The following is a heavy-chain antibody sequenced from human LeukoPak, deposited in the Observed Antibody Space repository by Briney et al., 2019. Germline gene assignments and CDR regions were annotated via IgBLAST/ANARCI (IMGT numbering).Heavy chain of an antibody. CDR1: GGSISSYY. CDR2: IYSSGTT. V-gene: IGHV4-59*08. D-gene: IGHD1-26*01. J-gene: IGHJ4*02. CDR3: ARRGSGTYFLDY. Sequence: KPSETLSLTCTVSGGSISSYYWSWIRQPPGKGLEWIGYIYSSGTTNYNPSLKSRVTISVDTSKNQFSLKLSSVTAADTAVYYCARRGSGTYFLDYWGQGTLVTVSS.